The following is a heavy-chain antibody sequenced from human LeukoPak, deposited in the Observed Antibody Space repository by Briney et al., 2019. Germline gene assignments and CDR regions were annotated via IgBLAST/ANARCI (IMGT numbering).Heavy chain of an antibody. CDR2: IYYSGST. J-gene: IGHJ4*02. CDR1: GGSISSYY. Sequence: SETLSLTCTVSGGSISSYYWSWIRQPPGKGLEWIGYIYYSGSTNYNPSLKSRVTISVDTSKNQFSLKLSSVTAADTAVYYCARDYDFWSGYYRRFGGYYFDYWGQGTLVTVSS. D-gene: IGHD3-3*01. CDR3: ARDYDFWSGYYRRFGGYYFDY. V-gene: IGHV4-59*12.